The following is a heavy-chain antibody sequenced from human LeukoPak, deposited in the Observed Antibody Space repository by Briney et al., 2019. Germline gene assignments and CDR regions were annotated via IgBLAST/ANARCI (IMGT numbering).Heavy chain of an antibody. CDR2: IYYGGST. J-gene: IGHJ5*02. Sequence: SSETLSLTCTVSGGSISSYYWGWIRQPPGKGLEWIGNIYYGGSTNYNPSLKSRATMSVDTSMNQFSLKLSSVTAADTAVYYCAKTIRVRGDEYNWFDPWGQGTLVTVSS. V-gene: IGHV4-59*04. CDR3: AKTIRVRGDEYNWFDP. D-gene: IGHD3-10*01. CDR1: GGSISSYY.